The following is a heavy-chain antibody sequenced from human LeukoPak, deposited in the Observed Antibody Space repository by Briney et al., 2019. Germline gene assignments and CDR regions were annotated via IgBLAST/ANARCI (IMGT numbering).Heavy chain of an antibody. V-gene: IGHV3-48*03. CDR1: VFTFSSYE. CDR2: ISSSGSTI. CDR3: ASGGYSSGWIFDY. D-gene: IGHD6-19*01. J-gene: IGHJ4*02. Sequence: GGSLRLSCAASVFTFSSYEMNWVRQAPGKGLEWVSYISSSGSTIYYADSVKGRFTISRDNAKNSLYLQMNSLRAEDTAVYYCASGGYSSGWIFDYWGQGTLVTVSS.